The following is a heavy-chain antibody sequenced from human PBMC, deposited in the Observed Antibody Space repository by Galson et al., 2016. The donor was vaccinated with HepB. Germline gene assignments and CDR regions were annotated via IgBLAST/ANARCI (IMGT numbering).Heavy chain of an antibody. CDR2: VNQDGREK. CDR3: ARPRNPSALFVFDC. D-gene: IGHD2-2*01. J-gene: IGHJ4*02. Sequence: SLRLSCAASGFTFNNYWMTWVRQAPGKGLAWVANVNQDGREKNYVDSVEGRFTISRDNAKNSLYLQLNRLRAEDAAVYYCARPRNPSALFVFDCWGQGALVTVSS. CDR1: GFTFNNYW. V-gene: IGHV3-7*01.